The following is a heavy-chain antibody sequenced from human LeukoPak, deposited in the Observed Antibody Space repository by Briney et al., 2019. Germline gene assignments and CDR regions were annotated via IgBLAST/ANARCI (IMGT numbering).Heavy chain of an antibody. Sequence: PGGSLRLSCAASGFTFSSYSMNWVRQAPGKGLEWVSSISSSSSYIYYADSVKGRFTISRDNAKNSLYLQMNSLRAEDTAAYYCAKYVAGYYYYMDVWGKGTTVTVSS. V-gene: IGHV3-21*04. CDR1: GFTFSSYS. CDR2: ISSSSSYI. CDR3: AKYVAGYYYYMDV. J-gene: IGHJ6*03. D-gene: IGHD3-16*01.